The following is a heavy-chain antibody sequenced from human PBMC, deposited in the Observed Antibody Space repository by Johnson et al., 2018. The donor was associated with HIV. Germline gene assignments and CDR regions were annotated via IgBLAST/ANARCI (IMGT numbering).Heavy chain of an antibody. CDR1: ASGSAFTFSAFA. D-gene: IGHD6-13*01. J-gene: IGHJ3*02. V-gene: IGHV3-23*04. CDR2: ISGSGDST. Sequence: EVQLVESGGGLVKPGGSLRLSCAASASGSAFTFSAFAMSWVRQAPGKGLEWVSIISGSGDSTYYADSVKGRFTISRDNSKNTLYLQMGSLRAEDMAVYYCARALGAAGIKGGAFDIWGQGTMVTVSS. CDR3: ARALGAAGIKGGAFDI.